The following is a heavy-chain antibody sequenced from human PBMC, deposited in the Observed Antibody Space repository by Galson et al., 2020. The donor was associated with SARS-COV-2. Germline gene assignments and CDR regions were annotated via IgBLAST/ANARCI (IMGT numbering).Heavy chain of an antibody. J-gene: IGHJ4*02. CDR2: ISYSGAT. Sequence: SETLSLTCSVSGVSIDNSRFYWGWIRQPPGKGLEWIGSISYSGATYSKPSLKSRVTVSLDTSKNQFSLRLNSVTTADTGVYYCAREAGNSWYLDYWAPGTLVTVSS. CDR1: GVSIDNSRFY. V-gene: IGHV4-39*07. CDR3: AREAGNSWYLDY. D-gene: IGHD6-13*01.